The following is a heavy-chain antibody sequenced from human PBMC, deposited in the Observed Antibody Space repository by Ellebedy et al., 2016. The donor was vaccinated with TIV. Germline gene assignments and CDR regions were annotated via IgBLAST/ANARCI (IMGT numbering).Heavy chain of an antibody. J-gene: IGHJ6*02. V-gene: IGHV4-39*01. CDR2: IYYSGST. D-gene: IGHD3-10*01. Sequence: SETLSLTCTVSGGSISSSSYYWGWIRQPPGKGLEWIGSIYYSGSTYYNPSLKSRVTISVDTSKNQFSLKLSSVTAADTAVYYCARLGVFGEILYGMDVWGQGTTVTVSS. CDR1: GGSISSSSYY. CDR3: ARLGVFGEILYGMDV.